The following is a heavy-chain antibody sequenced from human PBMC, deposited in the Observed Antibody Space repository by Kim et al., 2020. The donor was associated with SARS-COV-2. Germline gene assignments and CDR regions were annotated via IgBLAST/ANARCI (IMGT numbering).Heavy chain of an antibody. J-gene: IGHJ3*02. CDR3: ARRVVTYDAFDI. CDR1: GGSISSSNYY. CDR2: LYYSGST. V-gene: IGHV4-39*01. Sequence: SETLSLTCTVSGGSISSSNYYWGWIRQPPGKGLEWIGSLYYSGSTYYNPSLKSRVTISVDTSKNQFSLKLSSVTAADTAVYFCARRVVTYDAFDIWGQGT. D-gene: IGHD2-21*02.